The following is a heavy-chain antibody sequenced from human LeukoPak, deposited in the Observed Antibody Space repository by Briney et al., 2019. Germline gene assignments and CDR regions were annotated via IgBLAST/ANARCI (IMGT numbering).Heavy chain of an antibody. CDR3: ARNNIGCGGSCFYFDY. D-gene: IGHD6-13*01. Sequence: SETLSLTCTVSGGSISSYYWSWIRQPPGKGLEWIGYIYYSGSTNYNPSLKSRVTISVDTSKNQFSLKLSPVTAADTAVYYCARNNIGCGGSCFYFDYGGQGPLVTVSS. CDR2: IYYSGST. J-gene: IGHJ4*02. CDR1: GGSISSYY. V-gene: IGHV4-59*01.